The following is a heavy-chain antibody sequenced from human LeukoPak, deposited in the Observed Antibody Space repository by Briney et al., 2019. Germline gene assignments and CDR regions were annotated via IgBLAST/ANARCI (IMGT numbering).Heavy chain of an antibody. D-gene: IGHD6-6*01. CDR1: GGTFSSYA. CDR2: FDPEDGET. CDR3: VGFSSFDAFDI. Sequence: GASVKVSCKASGGTFSSYAISWVRQAPGQGLEWMGGFDPEDGETIYAQKFQGRVTMTEDTSTDTAYMELSSLRSEDTAVYYCVGFSSFDAFDIWGQGTMVTVSS. V-gene: IGHV1-24*01. J-gene: IGHJ3*02.